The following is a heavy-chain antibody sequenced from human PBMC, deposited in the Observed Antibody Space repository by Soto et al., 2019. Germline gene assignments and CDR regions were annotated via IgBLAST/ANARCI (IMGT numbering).Heavy chain of an antibody. J-gene: IGHJ4*02. D-gene: IGHD5-12*01. CDR2: FDPEDGET. V-gene: IGHV1-24*01. CDR3: EKGSGLQFEPFDY. Sequence: GASVKVSCKVSGYTLTELSMHWVRQAPGKGLEWMGGFDPEDGETIYAQKFQGRVTMTEDTSTDTAYMELSSLRSEDKAVYYCEKGSGLQFEPFDYWGQGTLVTVSS. CDR1: GYTLTELS.